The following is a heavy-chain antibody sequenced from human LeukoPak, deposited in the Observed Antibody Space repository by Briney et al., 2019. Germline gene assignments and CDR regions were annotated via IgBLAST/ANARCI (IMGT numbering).Heavy chain of an antibody. V-gene: IGHV3-7*01. Sequence: GGSLRLSCAASGFTFSSYWMSWVRQAPGKGLEWVANIKQDGSEKYYVDSVKGRFTISRDNAKNSLYLQMNSLRAEDTAVYYCARDRSSWYSFDAFDIWGQGTMVTVSS. CDR3: ARDRSSWYSFDAFDI. CDR1: GFTFSSYW. CDR2: IKQDGSEK. D-gene: IGHD6-13*01. J-gene: IGHJ3*02.